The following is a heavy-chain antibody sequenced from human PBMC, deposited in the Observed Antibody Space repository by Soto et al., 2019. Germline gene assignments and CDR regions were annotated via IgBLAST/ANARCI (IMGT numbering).Heavy chain of an antibody. Sequence: QVQLVQSGAEVKKPGSSVKVSCKASGGTFSSYTISWVRQAPGQGLEWMGRIIPILGIANYAQKFQGRVTISADKSTSTAYMELSSLRSEDTAVYYCVGEGDDIWTCYLVDFWGQGTLVTVSS. CDR2: IIPILGIA. D-gene: IGHD3-9*01. J-gene: IGHJ4*02. V-gene: IGHV1-69*02. CDR3: VGEGDDIWTCYLVDF. CDR1: GGTFSSYT.